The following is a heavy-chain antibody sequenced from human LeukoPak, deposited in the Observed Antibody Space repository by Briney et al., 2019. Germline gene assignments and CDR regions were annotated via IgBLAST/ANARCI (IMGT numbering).Heavy chain of an antibody. CDR2: ISSSGSTR. CDR1: GFTFSDYY. CDR3: ARDKPYYDILTGDLTYYFDY. D-gene: IGHD3-9*01. J-gene: IGHJ4*02. Sequence: GGSLRLSCAASGFTFSDYYMSWLRQAPGKGGVGVSYISSSGSTRYYADSVKGRFTISRDNAKNSLYLQMNSLRAEDTAVYYCARDKPYYDILTGDLTYYFDYWGQGILVIVSS. V-gene: IGHV3-11*01.